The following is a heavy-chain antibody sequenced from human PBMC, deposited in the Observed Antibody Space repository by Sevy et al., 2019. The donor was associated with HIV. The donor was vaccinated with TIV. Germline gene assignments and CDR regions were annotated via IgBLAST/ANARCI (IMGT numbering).Heavy chain of an antibody. V-gene: IGHV3-74*01. CDR1: GFTFSNYW. CDR2: IRCDGTTT. J-gene: IGHJ4*02. D-gene: IGHD3-16*01. Sequence: GGSLRLSCAASGFTFSNYWMHWVRQVPGKGPTWVSNIRCDGTTTVYADSVKGRFTISRDNAKNTLYLQMNNLRAEDTTTYDCARYAYDSNFDYWGQGTLVTVSS. CDR3: ARYAYDSNFDY.